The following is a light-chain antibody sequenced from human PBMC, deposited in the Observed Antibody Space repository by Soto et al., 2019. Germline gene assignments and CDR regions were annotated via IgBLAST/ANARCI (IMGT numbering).Light chain of an antibody. CDR2: GAS. Sequence: EIVLTQSPGTLSLSPGERATLSCRASQSASSTYLAWYQQKPGQAPRLLIYGASSRATGNPDGFSGSGSGTDFTLTIRRLEAEDFAVYYCQQSGTFGQGTKVEIK. J-gene: IGKJ1*01. CDR3: QQSGT. V-gene: IGKV3-20*01. CDR1: QSASSTY.